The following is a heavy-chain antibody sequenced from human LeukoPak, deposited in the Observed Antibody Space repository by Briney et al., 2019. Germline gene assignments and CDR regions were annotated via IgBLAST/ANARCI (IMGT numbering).Heavy chain of an antibody. D-gene: IGHD3-3*01. Sequence: PSETLSLTCTVSGGSISSYYWSWIRQPPGKGLEWIGYIYYSGSTNYNPSLKSRVTISVDTSKNQFSLKLSSVTAADTAVYYCASMTTYYDFWSGYPYYYYYMDVWGKGTTVTVSS. CDR2: IYYSGST. CDR3: ASMTTYYDFWSGYPYYYYYMDV. J-gene: IGHJ6*03. V-gene: IGHV4-59*01. CDR1: GGSISSYY.